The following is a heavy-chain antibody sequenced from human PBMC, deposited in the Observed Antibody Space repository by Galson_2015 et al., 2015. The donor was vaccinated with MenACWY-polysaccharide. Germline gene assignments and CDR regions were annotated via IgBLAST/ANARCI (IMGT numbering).Heavy chain of an antibody. CDR1: GFTFSSYG. D-gene: IGHD3-10*01. J-gene: IGHJ4*01. CDR2: ISGGGGTT. CDR3: AKGASGSYYPFDD. Sequence: SLRLSCAASGFTFSSYGMSWVRQAPGKGLEWVSIISGGGGTTYYADSVKGRFTISRDNSKDTLYLQMNSLRAEDTAIYYCAKGASGSYYPFDDWSHGTLVTVSS. V-gene: IGHV3-23*01.